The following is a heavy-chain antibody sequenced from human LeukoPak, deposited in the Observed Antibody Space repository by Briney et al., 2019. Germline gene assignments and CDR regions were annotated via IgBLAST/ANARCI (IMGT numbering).Heavy chain of an antibody. CDR3: AKSGRYCSGGSCYQEASLDY. CDR2: ISGGADST. CDR1: GLTFSSYG. D-gene: IGHD2-15*01. J-gene: IGHJ4*02. V-gene: IGHV3-23*01. Sequence: PGGSLTLSCAASGLTFSSYGMSWPRQAPGKALEWVSGISGGADSTNYGDPAKARFTISRHNSKNKLYLQINSLRAEDTAVYYCAKSGRYCSGGSCYQEASLDYWGQGTLVTVSS.